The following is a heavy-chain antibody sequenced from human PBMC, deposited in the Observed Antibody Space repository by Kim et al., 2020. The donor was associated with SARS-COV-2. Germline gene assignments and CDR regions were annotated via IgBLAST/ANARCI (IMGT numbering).Heavy chain of an antibody. V-gene: IGHV3-7*03. Sequence: GGSLRLSCAASGFTFSNSWMSWVRQAPGKGLEWVANIKQDGSEKYYVDSVKGRFTISRDNAKTSLYLQTNSLRAEDTAVYYCARGIGMDVWGQGTTVTVSS. CDR1: GFTFSNSW. J-gene: IGHJ6*02. CDR2: IKQDGSEK. CDR3: ARGIGMDV.